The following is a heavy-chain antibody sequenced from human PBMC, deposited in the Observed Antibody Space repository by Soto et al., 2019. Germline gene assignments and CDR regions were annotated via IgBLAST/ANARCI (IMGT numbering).Heavy chain of an antibody. Sequence: VGSLRLSCAASGFTFSSYAMSWVRQAPGKGLEWVSAISGSGGSTYYADSVKGRFTISRDNSKNTLYLQMNSLRAEDTAVYYCAKVPGVVVAASELDYWGQGTLVTVSS. V-gene: IGHV3-23*01. CDR1: GFTFSSYA. CDR3: AKVPGVVVAASELDY. D-gene: IGHD2-15*01. CDR2: ISGSGGST. J-gene: IGHJ4*02.